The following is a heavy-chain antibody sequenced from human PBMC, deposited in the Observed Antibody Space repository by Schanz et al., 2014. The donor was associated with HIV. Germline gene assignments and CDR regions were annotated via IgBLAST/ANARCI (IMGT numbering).Heavy chain of an antibody. D-gene: IGHD3-10*01. CDR2: IIPIIGTA. Sequence: QVQLVQSGAEVKKPGSSVKVSCKASGGTFSNYAMTWVRQAPGQGLEWMAGIIPIIGTADYAQNFQGRVTITADDSTNTAYMELSSLRSEDTAIYYCARGVGGLFTFFAYWGQGTLVTVSS. J-gene: IGHJ4*02. CDR1: GGTFSNYA. CDR3: ARGVGGLFTFFAY. V-gene: IGHV1-69*01.